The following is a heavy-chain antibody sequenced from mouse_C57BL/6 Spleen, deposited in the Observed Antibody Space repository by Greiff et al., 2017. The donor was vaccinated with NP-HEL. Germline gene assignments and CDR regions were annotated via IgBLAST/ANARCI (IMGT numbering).Heavy chain of an antibody. CDR3: VRGDGGMDD. V-gene: IGHV10-1*01. CDR2: IRSKSNNYAT. J-gene: IGHJ4*01. Sequence: DAGGGLVQPKGSLKLSCAASGFSFNTYAMNWVRPAPGQGLEWVARIRSKSNNYATYYAESVKDRFTISRDESESMLYLQMNNFKTEDTAMDYCVRGDGGMDDRGQGASVTVSS. CDR1: GFSFNTYA. D-gene: IGHD3-3*01.